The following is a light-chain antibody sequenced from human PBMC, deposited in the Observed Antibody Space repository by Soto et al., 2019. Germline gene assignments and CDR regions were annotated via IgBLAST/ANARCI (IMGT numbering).Light chain of an antibody. CDR3: ATWDDSLNGPV. V-gene: IGLV1-44*01. J-gene: IGLJ2*01. CDR1: SSNIGTNS. CDR2: NSN. Sequence: QSVLTQPPSTSGTPGQRVTISCSGSSSNIGTNSVNWYQQLPGTAPKLLIYNSNQRPSGVPDRFSGSKSGTSASLAISGLQSEEEADYYCATWDDSLNGPVFGGGTKLTVL.